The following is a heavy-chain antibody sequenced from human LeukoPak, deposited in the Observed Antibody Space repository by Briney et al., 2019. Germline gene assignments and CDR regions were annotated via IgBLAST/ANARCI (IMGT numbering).Heavy chain of an antibody. CDR3: ARDEGQWLVRPHYYFDY. CDR1: GFTFSSYA. CDR2: IWYDGSNK. V-gene: IGHV3-33*08. D-gene: IGHD6-19*01. J-gene: IGHJ4*02. Sequence: GGSLRLSCAASGFTFSSYAMHWVRQAPGKGLEWVAVIWYDGSNKYYADSVKGRFTISRDNSKNTLYLQMNSLRAGDTAVYYCARDEGQWLVRPHYYFDYWGQGTLVTVSS.